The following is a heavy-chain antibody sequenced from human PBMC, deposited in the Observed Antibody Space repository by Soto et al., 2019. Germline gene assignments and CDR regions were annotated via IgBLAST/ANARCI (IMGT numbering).Heavy chain of an antibody. Sequence: QVQLVESGGGGVQPGRSLSLSCAASGFTFSSYALHWVRQAPGKGLAWVAVISDDGSNKYYADSVKGRVTISRDNSKNTLYLHMNSLRAEDTAVYYCARGDSSGWHRISYLSYYGIEVWGQGTTVTVSS. CDR3: ARGDSSGWHRISYLSYYGIEV. V-gene: IGHV3-30-3*01. J-gene: IGHJ6*02. CDR2: ISDDGSNK. CDR1: GFTFSSYA. D-gene: IGHD6-19*01.